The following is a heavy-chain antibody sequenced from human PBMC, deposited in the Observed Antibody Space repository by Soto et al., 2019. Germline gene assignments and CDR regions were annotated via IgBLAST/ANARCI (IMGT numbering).Heavy chain of an antibody. D-gene: IGHD3-3*01. CDR2: ISYDGSNK. V-gene: IGHV3-30*04. Sequence: PGGSLRLACAASGFTFSSYAMHWVRQAPGKGLEWVAVISYDGSNKYYADSVKGRFTISRDNSKNTLYLQMNSLRAEDTAVYYCAKGTIFGVDPPSLAYMDVWGQGTTVTVSS. J-gene: IGHJ6*02. CDR1: GFTFSSYA. CDR3: AKGTIFGVDPPSLAYMDV.